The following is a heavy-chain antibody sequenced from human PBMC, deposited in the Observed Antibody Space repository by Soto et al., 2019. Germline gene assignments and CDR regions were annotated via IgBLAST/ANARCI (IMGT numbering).Heavy chain of an antibody. V-gene: IGHV4-59*01. CDR3: TRDRYFSL. D-gene: IGHD3-9*01. J-gene: IGHJ4*02. CDR2: IFDSGST. Sequence: QVQLQESGPGLVKSSETLSLTCTVSGGSISNFYWSWIRPPPGNGLEWIGCIFDSGSTNYNPSLKSRVTISVDTYKNQFSLKLSSMTAADTAVYYCTRDRYFSLWGQGTLVTVST. CDR1: GGSISNFY.